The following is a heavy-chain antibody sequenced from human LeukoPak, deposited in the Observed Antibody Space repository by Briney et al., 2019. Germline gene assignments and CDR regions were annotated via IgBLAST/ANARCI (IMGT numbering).Heavy chain of an antibody. V-gene: IGHV1-46*01. CDR1: GYTLTSYY. J-gene: IGHJ5*02. D-gene: IGHD2-2*01. CDR2: INPSGGST. Sequence: ASVKVSCKASGYTLTSYYMHWVRQAPGQGLEWMGIINPSGGSTGYAQKFQGRVTMTRDMSTSTVYMELSSLRSEDTAVYYCARDLRYCSSTSCYNWFDPWGQGTLVTVSS. CDR3: ARDLRYCSSTSCYNWFDP.